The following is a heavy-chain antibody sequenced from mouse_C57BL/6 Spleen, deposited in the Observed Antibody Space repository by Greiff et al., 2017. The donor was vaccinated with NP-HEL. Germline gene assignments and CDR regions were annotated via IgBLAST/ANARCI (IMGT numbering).Heavy chain of an antibody. CDR2: ISNGGGST. CDR1: GFTFSDYY. V-gene: IGHV5-12*01. CDR3: ARGGYPGAY. D-gene: IGHD2-14*01. Sequence: EVKLMESGGGLVQPGGSLKLSCAASGFTFSDYYMYWVRQTPEKRLEWVAYISNGGGSTYYPDTVKGRFTISRDNAKNTLYLQMSRLKSEDTAMYYCARGGYPGAYWGQGTLVTVSA. J-gene: IGHJ3*01.